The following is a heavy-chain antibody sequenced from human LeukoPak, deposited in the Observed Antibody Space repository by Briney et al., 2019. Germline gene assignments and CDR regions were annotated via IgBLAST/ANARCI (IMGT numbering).Heavy chain of an antibody. CDR1: GGSISSYY. Sequence: SETLSLTCTVSGGSISSYYWSWIRQPPGKGLEWIGYIYYSGSTNYNPSLKSRVTISVDTSKNQFSLKLSSVTAADTAVYYCARQIPPYSSGWYNLFDPWGQGTLVTVSS. J-gene: IGHJ5*02. CDR2: IYYSGST. V-gene: IGHV4-59*08. CDR3: ARQIPPYSSGWYNLFDP. D-gene: IGHD6-19*01.